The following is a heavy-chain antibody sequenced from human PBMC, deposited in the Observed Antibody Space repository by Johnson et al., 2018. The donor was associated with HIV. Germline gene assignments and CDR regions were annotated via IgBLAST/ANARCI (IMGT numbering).Heavy chain of an antibody. V-gene: IGHV3-23*04. J-gene: IGHJ3*01. CDR3: AKADDILTGYYKGFDAFDV. D-gene: IGHD3-9*01. CDR1: GFTFSSYA. Sequence: VQLVESGGGLVQPGGSLRLSCAASGFTFSSYAMSWVRQAPGKGLEWVSAIIGSGGSTYYADSVKGRFTISRDNSKSTLFLQMNSLRAEDTAAYYCAKADDILTGYYKGFDAFDVWGQGTMVSVS. CDR2: IIGSGGST.